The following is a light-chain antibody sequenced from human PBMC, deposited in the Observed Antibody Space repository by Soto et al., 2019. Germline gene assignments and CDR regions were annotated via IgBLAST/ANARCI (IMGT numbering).Light chain of an antibody. CDR3: QQYYSTPRT. CDR2: WAS. V-gene: IGKV4-1*01. J-gene: IGKJ1*01. Sequence: DIVMTQSPDSLAVSLGERATINFKSSHRFVYSSNNKNYLAWYQQKPGQPPKLLIYWASTRESGVPDRFSGSGSGTDFTLTISSLQAEDVAVYYCQQYYSTPRTFGQGTKVDIK. CDR1: HRFVYSSNNKNY.